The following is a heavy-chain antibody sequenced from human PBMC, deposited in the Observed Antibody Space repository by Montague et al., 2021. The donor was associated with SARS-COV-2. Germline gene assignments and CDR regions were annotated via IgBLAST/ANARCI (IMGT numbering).Heavy chain of an antibody. CDR2: IYYIGST. Sequence: SETLSLTCTVSGGSITSYYWGWIRQPPGKGLEWIGYIYYIGSTNYNPSLKSRVTISVDTSKKQFFLNLSSATAADTAVYYCASSLSGSHDHWGQGILVTVSS. CDR1: GGSITSYY. CDR3: ASSLSGSHDH. J-gene: IGHJ4*02. V-gene: IGHV4-59*01. D-gene: IGHD1-26*01.